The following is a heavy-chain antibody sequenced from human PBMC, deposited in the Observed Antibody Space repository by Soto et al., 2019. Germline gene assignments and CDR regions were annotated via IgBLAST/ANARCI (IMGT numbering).Heavy chain of an antibody. CDR2: TYYSGIT. J-gene: IGHJ6*02. CDR3: ARGSSCYSSRCVDV. Sequence: QVQLQESGPGLVKPSQTLSLTCTVSGGSISSGGYYWSWIRQHPGKGLEWIGYTYYSGITYYNPSLKCRVTTSVDTSKIKFFLKLSSGTAAYTAVYYCARGSSCYSSRCVDVWGQGTTVTFSS. V-gene: IGHV4-31*03. D-gene: IGHD2-15*01. CDR1: GGSISSGGYY.